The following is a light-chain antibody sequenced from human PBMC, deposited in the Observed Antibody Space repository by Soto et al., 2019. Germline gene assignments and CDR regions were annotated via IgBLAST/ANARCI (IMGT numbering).Light chain of an antibody. V-gene: IGLV2-14*01. CDR2: EVS. CDR3: SSHSSSSTLYV. Sequence: QSVLTQPASVSGSPGQSITISCTGTSSDVGGYNSVSWYQQHPGKAPKLIIYEVSYRPSGVSDRFSGSKSDNTASLTISGLQAEDEAHYYCSSHSSSSTLYVFGTGTKVTVL. J-gene: IGLJ1*01. CDR1: SSDVGGYNS.